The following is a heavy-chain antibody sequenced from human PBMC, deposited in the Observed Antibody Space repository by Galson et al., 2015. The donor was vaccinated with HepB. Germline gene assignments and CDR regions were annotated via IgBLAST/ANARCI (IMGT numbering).Heavy chain of an antibody. D-gene: IGHD3/OR15-3a*01. CDR3: ARVGDWSRGEFYYYGMDV. Sequence: LSLTCTVSGGSIRSSSYYWGWIRQPPGKGLEWIGSIYYSGSTYYNPSLKSRVTISVDTSKNQFSLKLSSVTAADTAVYYCARVGDWSRGEFYYYGMDVWGQGTTVTVSS. V-gene: IGHV4-39*07. J-gene: IGHJ6*02. CDR1: GGSIRSSSYY. CDR2: IYYSGST.